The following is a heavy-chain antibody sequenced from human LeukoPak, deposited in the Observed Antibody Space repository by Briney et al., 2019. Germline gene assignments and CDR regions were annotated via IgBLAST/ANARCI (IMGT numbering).Heavy chain of an antibody. CDR2: IYSGGAT. CDR3: ARDNDWAFHY. CDR1: GFTVSSNY. J-gene: IGHJ4*02. D-gene: IGHD3-9*01. V-gene: IGHV3-53*01. Sequence: PGGSLRLSCAVSGFTVSSNYMNWVRQTPGKGLEWVSVIYSGGATYYADSVKGRFTISRDNSKNTLYLQMNSLRAEDTALYYCARDNDWAFHYWGQGTLVTVSS.